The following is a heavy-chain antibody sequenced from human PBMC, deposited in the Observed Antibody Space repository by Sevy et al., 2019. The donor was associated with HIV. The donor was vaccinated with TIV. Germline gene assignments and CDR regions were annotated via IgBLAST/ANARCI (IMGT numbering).Heavy chain of an antibody. J-gene: IGHJ4*02. Sequence: GGSLRLSCAASGFTFSSYSMNWVGQAPGKGLEWVSTLSFGCGEINYADSVKGRFTISRDNSKSSVYLQMNNLRPEDTAVYYCAREGCTKPHDYWGQGTLVTVSS. CDR1: GFTFSSYS. D-gene: IGHD2-8*01. V-gene: IGHV3-21*04. CDR2: LSFGCGEI. CDR3: AREGCTKPHDY.